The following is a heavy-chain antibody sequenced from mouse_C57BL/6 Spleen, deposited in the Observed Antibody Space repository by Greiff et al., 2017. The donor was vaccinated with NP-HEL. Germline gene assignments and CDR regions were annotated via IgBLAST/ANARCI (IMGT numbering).Heavy chain of an antibody. D-gene: IGHD1-1*01. CDR2: INPNNGGT. CDR1: GYTFTDYN. J-gene: IGHJ2*01. V-gene: IGHV1-22*01. CDR3: AIITTVALDY. Sequence: VQLQQSGPELVKPGASVKMSCKASGYTFTDYNMHWVKQSHGKSLEWIGYINPNNGGTSYNQKFKGKATLTVNKSSSTAYMELRSLTSEDSAVYYCAIITTVALDYWGQGTTLTVSS.